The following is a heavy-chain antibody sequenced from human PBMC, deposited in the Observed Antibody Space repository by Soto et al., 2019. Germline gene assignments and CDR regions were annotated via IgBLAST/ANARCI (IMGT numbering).Heavy chain of an antibody. J-gene: IGHJ4*02. CDR3: ARDGYYDSSGYYYSGDY. CDR2: ISAYNGST. D-gene: IGHD3-22*01. V-gene: IGHV1-18*04. Sequence: GASVKVSCKASGYTFTSYGISWVRQAPGQGLEWMGWISAYNGSTNYAQKLQGRVTMTTDTSTSTAYMELRSLRSDDTAVYYCARDGYYDSSGYYYSGDYWGQGTLVTVSS. CDR1: GYTFTSYG.